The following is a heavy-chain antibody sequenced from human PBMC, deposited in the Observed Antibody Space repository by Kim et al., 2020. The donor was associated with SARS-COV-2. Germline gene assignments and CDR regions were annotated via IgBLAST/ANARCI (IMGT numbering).Heavy chain of an antibody. J-gene: IGHJ4*02. CDR1: GFTFSSYA. Sequence: GGSLRLSCVASGFTFSSYAISWVRQAPGKGLEWVSSITGSGSSTYYADSLKGRFTISRDNSKNTLYLQMSSLRADDTAVYYCAKRTPNYFDYWGQGTLVT. CDR3: AKRTPNYFDY. V-gene: IGHV3-23*01. CDR2: ITGSGSST.